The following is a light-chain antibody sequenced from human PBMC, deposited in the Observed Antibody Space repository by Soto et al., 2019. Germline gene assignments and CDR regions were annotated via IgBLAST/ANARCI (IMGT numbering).Light chain of an antibody. CDR1: QGISSY. Sequence: DIQLTQSPSFLSASVGDRVTITCRASQGISSYLAWYQQKPQKAPKLLIYATFNLQSGVPSRFSGSGSGTDFTLTISSLQPDDFATYYCQHYNSYSEAFGQGTKVDIK. CDR2: ATF. V-gene: IGKV1-9*01. CDR3: QHYNSYSEA. J-gene: IGKJ1*01.